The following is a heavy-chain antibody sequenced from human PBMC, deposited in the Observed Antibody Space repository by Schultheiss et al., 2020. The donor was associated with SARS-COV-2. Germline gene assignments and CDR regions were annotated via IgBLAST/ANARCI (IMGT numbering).Heavy chain of an antibody. J-gene: IGHJ5*02. CDR1: GFTFSNAW. D-gene: IGHD6-19*01. Sequence: GESLKISCAASGFTFSNAWMSWVRQAPGKGLEWVAVIWYDGSNKYYADSVKGRFTISRDNSKNTLYLQMNSLRAEDTAVYYCARGGSSGWRGWFDPWGQGTLVTVSS. V-gene: IGHV3-33*08. CDR2: IWYDGSNK. CDR3: ARGGSSGWRGWFDP.